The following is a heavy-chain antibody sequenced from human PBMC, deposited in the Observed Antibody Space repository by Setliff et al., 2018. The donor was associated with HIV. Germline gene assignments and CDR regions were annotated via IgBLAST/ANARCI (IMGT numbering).Heavy chain of an antibody. Sequence: ASVKVSCKASEYTLTGEYFHWGRQAPGQGLEWMGRINPDSGGTIYAQKFEGRVTMTRDTTVNTVYIEVSSLRSDDTAVYYCSRDVGVPGRGNALEYWGQGIPVTVSS. CDR1: EYTLTGEY. D-gene: IGHD3-10*01. CDR3: SRDVGVPGRGNALEY. J-gene: IGHJ4*02. V-gene: IGHV1-2*06. CDR2: INPDSGGT.